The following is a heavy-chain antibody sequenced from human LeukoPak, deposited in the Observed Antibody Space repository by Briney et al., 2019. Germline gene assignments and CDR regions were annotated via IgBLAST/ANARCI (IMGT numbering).Heavy chain of an antibody. CDR2: INHSGST. Sequence: PSETLSLTCAVYGGSFSGYYWSWIRQPPGKGLEWIGEINHSGSTNYNPSLKSRVTISVDTSKNQFSLKLSSVTAADTAVYYGARGSVVVPAKSRGMDVWGKGTTVTVSS. CDR3: ARGSVVVPAKSRGMDV. D-gene: IGHD2-2*01. J-gene: IGHJ6*04. V-gene: IGHV4-34*01. CDR1: GGSFSGYY.